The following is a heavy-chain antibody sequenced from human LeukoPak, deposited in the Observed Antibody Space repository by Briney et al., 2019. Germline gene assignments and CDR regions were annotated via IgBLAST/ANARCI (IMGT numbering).Heavy chain of an antibody. CDR1: GGSVSSNSAD. V-gene: IGHV6-1*01. Sequence: SQTLSLTCAVSGGSVSSNSADWNWIRQSPSRGLEWLGRTYYRSKWYNDSAVNGKSRITINPDKSQNPFSLHLNPATPADVDWYYGASSRSRKFQIFQHWGQGTLVTVSS. J-gene: IGHJ1*01. D-gene: IGHD1-14*01. CDR3: ASSRSRKFQIFQH. CDR2: TYYRSKWYN.